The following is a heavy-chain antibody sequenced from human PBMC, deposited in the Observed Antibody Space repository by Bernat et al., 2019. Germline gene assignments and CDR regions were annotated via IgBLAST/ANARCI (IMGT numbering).Heavy chain of an antibody. CDR3: TTECSRHSSVGCYSTDAFDI. CDR2: IKSKASRGTI. J-gene: IGHJ3*02. Sequence: EVQLVESGGGLVKPGGSLRLSCAVPGFTFSNAWMNWVRQAPGKGLEWVGRIKSKASRGTIDYAAPVKGRFTISRDDSKNTLSLQMHSLKTEDTAVYYCTTECSRHSSVGCYSTDAFDIWGQGTMVTVSP. D-gene: IGHD2-15*01. V-gene: IGHV3-15*07. CDR1: GFTFSNAW.